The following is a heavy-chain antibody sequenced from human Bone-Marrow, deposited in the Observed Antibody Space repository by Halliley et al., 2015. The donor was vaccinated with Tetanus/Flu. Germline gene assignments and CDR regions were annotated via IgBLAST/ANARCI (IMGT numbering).Heavy chain of an antibody. CDR2: IYYIGNT. V-gene: IGHV4-39*01. D-gene: IGHD3-10*01. CDR3: ARGTWITRGDFDY. J-gene: IGHJ4*02. Sequence: REGIANIYYIGNTYYTPSLKSRVPIPVDTPKTQFPLKRGSVAAADTAVYYCARGTWITRGDFDYWGQGTLVTVSS.